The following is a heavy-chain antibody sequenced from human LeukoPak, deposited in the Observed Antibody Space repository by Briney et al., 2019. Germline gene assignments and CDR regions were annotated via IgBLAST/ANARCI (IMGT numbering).Heavy chain of an antibody. D-gene: IGHD3-10*01. CDR2: ISAYNGNT. Sequence: GASVKVSCKASGYTFTSYGISWVRQAPGQGLEWMGWISAYNGNTNYAQKLQGRVTTTTDTSTSTAYMELRSLRSDDTAVYYCARDVIRMVRGVPDYWGQGTLVTVSS. V-gene: IGHV1-18*01. CDR1: GYTFTSYG. J-gene: IGHJ4*02. CDR3: ARDVIRMVRGVPDY.